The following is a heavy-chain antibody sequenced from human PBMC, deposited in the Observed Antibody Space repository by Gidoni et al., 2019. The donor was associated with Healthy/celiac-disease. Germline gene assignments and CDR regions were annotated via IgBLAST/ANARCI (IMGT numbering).Heavy chain of an antibody. D-gene: IGHD1-26*01. CDR3: ARVSQKGATGGFDY. CDR2: IYYSGST. CDR1: GGSIRSGGYY. Sequence: QVHLQESGPGLVKPSQTLSLTCTVSGGSIRSGGYYWSWIRQHPGKGLEWIGYIYYSGSTYYNPSLKSRVTISGDTSKNQFSLKLSSVTAADTAVYYCARVSQKGATGGFDYWGQGTLVTVSS. V-gene: IGHV4-31*03. J-gene: IGHJ4*02.